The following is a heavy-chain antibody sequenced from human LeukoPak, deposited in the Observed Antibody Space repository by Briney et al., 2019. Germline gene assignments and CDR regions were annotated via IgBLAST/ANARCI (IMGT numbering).Heavy chain of an antibody. J-gene: IGHJ4*02. CDR3: ARGGGYCSGGSCYQYYFDY. CDR2: ISSSSSYI. CDR1: GFTFSSYS. Sequence: PGGSLRLSCAASGFTFSSYSMNWVRQAPGKGLEWVSSISSSSSYIYYADSVKGRFTISRDNAKNSLYLQMNILRAEDTAVYYCARGGGYCSGGSCYQYYFDYWGQGTLVTVSS. V-gene: IGHV3-21*01. D-gene: IGHD2-15*01.